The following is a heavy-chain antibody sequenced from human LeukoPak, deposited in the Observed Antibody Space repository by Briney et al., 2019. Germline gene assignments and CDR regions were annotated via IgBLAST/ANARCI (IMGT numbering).Heavy chain of an antibody. CDR1: GFTVSTNY. J-gene: IGHJ4*02. Sequence: GGSLRLSCAASGFTVSTNYMTWVRQAPGKGLKCVSVIYGNNSTYYADSVKGRFTISRDNSKNTLYLQMNSLRAEDTAVYYCARESVTAAGTVGYWGQGTLVTVSS. V-gene: IGHV3-53*01. D-gene: IGHD6-13*01. CDR2: IYGNNST. CDR3: ARESVTAAGTVGY.